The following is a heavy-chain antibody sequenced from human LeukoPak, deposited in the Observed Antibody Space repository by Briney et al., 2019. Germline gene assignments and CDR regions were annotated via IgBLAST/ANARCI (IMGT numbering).Heavy chain of an antibody. Sequence: GASVKVSCKASGYTFTGYYMHWVRQAPGQGLEWMGWINPNSGGTNYAQKFQGRVTMTRDTSISTAYMELSRLRSDDTAVYYCARVGAAAGPWAFDIWGQRTMVTVSS. V-gene: IGHV1-2*02. CDR1: GYTFTGYY. D-gene: IGHD6-13*01. CDR2: INPNSGGT. J-gene: IGHJ3*02. CDR3: ARVGAAAGPWAFDI.